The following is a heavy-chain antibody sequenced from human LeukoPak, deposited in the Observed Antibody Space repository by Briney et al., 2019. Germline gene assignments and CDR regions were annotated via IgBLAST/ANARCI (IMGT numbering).Heavy chain of an antibody. Sequence: SETLSLTCTVSGGSISSSSYYWGWIRQPPGKGLEWIGSIYYSGSTYYNPSLKSRVTTSVDTSKNQFSLKLSSVTAADTAVYYCARGYYDSSGYYGFDYWGQGTLATVSS. D-gene: IGHD3-22*01. CDR1: GGSISSSSYY. CDR2: IYYSGST. J-gene: IGHJ4*02. CDR3: ARGYYDSSGYYGFDY. V-gene: IGHV4-39*01.